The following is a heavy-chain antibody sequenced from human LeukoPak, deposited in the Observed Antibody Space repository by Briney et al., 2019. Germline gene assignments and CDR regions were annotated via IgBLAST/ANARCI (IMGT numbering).Heavy chain of an antibody. D-gene: IGHD6-13*01. CDR2: IYYSGST. Sequence: SETQSLTCTVSGGSISSSSYYWGWIRQPPGKGLEWIGSIYYSGSTYYNPSLKSRVTISVDTSKNQFSLKLSSVTAADTAVYYCAPYSSSWYYFDYWGQGTLVTVSS. CDR3: APYSSSWYYFDY. V-gene: IGHV4-39*07. J-gene: IGHJ4*02. CDR1: GGSISSSSYY.